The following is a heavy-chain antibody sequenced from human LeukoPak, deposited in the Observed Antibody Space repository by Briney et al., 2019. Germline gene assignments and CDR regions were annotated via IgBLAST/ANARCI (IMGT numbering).Heavy chain of an antibody. J-gene: IGHJ3*01. V-gene: IGHV3-23*01. Sequence: GGSLRLSCAASGLTFSSFAMTWVRQAPGKGLEWVSGISGSGSTTYYADSVKGRFTISRDNPKNTLYLQMNSLRVEDTAIYYCAKGGRWDYYDSSHWGQGTMVTVSS. CDR2: ISGSGSTT. D-gene: IGHD3-22*01. CDR3: AKGGRWDYYDSSH. CDR1: GLTFSSFA.